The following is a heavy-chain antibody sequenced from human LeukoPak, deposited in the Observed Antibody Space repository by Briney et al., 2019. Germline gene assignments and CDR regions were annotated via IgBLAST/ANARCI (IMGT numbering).Heavy chain of an antibody. CDR1: GYTFTSYG. CDR3: ARDGGSSWFHEFYGMDV. V-gene: IGHV1-18*01. D-gene: IGHD6-13*01. CDR2: ISAYNGNT. Sequence: ASVKVSCKASGYTFTSYGISWVRQAPGQGLEWMGWISAYNGNTNYAQKLQGRVTMTTDTSTSTAYMELSRLRSDDTAVYYCARDGGSSWFHEFYGMDVWGQGTTVTVSS. J-gene: IGHJ6*02.